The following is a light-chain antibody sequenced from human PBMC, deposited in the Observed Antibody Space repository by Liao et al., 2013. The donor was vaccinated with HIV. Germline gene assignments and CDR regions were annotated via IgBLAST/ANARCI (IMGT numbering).Light chain of an antibody. Sequence: SNELTQPPSVSVSPGQTASITCSGDNLGDKYACWYQQKPGQSPVLVIYQDAKRPSGIPERFSGSNSGNTATLTISGTQAMDEADYYCQAWDSSTVLFGGGTKLTVL. CDR2: QDA. CDR3: QAWDSSTVL. CDR1: NLGDKY. J-gene: IGLJ2*01. V-gene: IGLV3-1*01.